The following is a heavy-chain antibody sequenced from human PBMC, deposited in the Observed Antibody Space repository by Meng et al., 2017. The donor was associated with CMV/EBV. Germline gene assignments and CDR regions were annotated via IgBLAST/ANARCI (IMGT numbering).Heavy chain of an antibody. CDR2: ISSSSSYI. V-gene: IGHV3-21*01. D-gene: IGHD3-3*01. CDR1: RFTVSSYS. Sequence: GGSLRLSCAASRFTVSSYSMNWVRQAPGKGLEWVSSISSSSSYIYYADSVKGRFTISRDNAKNSLYLQMNSLRAEDTAVYYCARDNDFWSGYYRYYYYYYGMDVWGQGTTVTVSS. J-gene: IGHJ6*02. CDR3: ARDNDFWSGYYRYYYYYYGMDV.